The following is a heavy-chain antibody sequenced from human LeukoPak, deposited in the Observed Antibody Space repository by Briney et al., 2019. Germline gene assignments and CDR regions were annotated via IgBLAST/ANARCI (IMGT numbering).Heavy chain of an antibody. CDR2: IYAGDSDT. J-gene: IGHJ4*02. V-gene: IGHV5-51*01. Sequence: GESLKISCEGSGYSFTNYWIGWVRQMPGKGLEWMGIIYAGDSDTRYSPSFQGQVTISADKSISTAYLQWSSLKASDSAMYYCARGGPSYALDYWGQGTLVTVSS. CDR3: ARGGPSYALDY. CDR1: GYSFTNYW. D-gene: IGHD2-2*01.